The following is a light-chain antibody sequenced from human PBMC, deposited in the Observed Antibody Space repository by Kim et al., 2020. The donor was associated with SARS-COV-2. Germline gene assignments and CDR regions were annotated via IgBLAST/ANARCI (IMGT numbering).Light chain of an antibody. CDR1: QGVSSW. CDR3: QQCGTSPPYT. Sequence: DIQMTQSPSSVSASVGDRVTITCRASQGVSSWLAWYQQKPGKAPKLLISTSSELQSGVPFRFSGSGSGTDFTLTIANLQPEDFAVYYCQQCGTSPPYTFGQGTKLEI. CDR2: TSS. V-gene: IGKV1-12*01. J-gene: IGKJ2*01.